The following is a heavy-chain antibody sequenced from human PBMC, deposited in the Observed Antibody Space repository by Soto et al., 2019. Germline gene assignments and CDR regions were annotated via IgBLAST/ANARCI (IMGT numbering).Heavy chain of an antibody. D-gene: IGHD3-10*01. CDR1: GGSFRNYY. CDR3: ARAERFPRYWFDP. Sequence: QVELQQWGAGLLKPSETLSLTCGVYGGSFRNYYWIWVRQPPGKGLEWIGEVNHSGEAPYNPSLHSRHTISLNTSNKKFYLKMSSVTDADTAMYFCARAERFPRYWFDPWGQGNQVTVSS. CDR2: VNHSGEA. V-gene: IGHV4-34*02. J-gene: IGHJ5*02.